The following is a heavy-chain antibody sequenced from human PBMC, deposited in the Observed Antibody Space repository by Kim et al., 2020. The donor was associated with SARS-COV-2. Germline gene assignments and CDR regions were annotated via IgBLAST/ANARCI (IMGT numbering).Heavy chain of an antibody. Sequence: GGSLRLSCAASGFTFSDYYMRWIRQAPGKGLEWVSYISSSGSTIYYADSVKGRFTISRDNAKNSLYLQMNSLRAEDTAVYYCARDPGYAATNWFDPWGQGTLVTVSS. D-gene: IGHD5-12*01. J-gene: IGHJ5*02. CDR2: ISSSGSTI. CDR3: ARDPGYAATNWFDP. CDR1: GFTFSDYY. V-gene: IGHV3-11*01.